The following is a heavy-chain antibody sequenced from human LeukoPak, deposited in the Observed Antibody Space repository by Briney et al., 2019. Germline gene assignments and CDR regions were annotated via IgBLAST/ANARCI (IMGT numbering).Heavy chain of an antibody. V-gene: IGHV3-30*18. Sequence: PGGSLRLSCAASGFTFSTYGMHWVRQAPGKGLEWVTVISYDGSNTYYADSVKGRFTISRDNSKNTLNLQMNSPRAEDTAVYYCAKNSDNGVTGYPSDWGQGTLVTVSS. CDR3: AKNSDNGVTGYPSD. D-gene: IGHD3-9*01. J-gene: IGHJ4*02. CDR1: GFTFSTYG. CDR2: ISYDGSNT.